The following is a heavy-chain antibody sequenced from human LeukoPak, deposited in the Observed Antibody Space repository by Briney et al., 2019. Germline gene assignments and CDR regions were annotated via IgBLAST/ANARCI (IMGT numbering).Heavy chain of an antibody. Sequence: PSETLSLTCSVSGGSITSLYWSWVRQPPGKGLEYVGYVHHTGVTNYNPSLRGRVTASMDASKNQFYLKLNSVTAADTAVYYCVRSATIAVFRYGMDVWGQGTTVTVSS. D-gene: IGHD6-19*01. CDR1: GGSITSLY. J-gene: IGHJ6*02. CDR3: VRSATIAVFRYGMDV. V-gene: IGHV4-59*11. CDR2: VHHTGVT.